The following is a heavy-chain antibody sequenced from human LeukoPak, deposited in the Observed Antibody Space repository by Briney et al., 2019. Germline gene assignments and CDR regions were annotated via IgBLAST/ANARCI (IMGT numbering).Heavy chain of an antibody. CDR1: GYTFTSYG. D-gene: IGHD3-10*01. J-gene: IGHJ4*02. Sequence: GASVKVSCKASGYTFTSYGISWVRQAPGQGLEWMGWMNPNSGNTGYAQKFQGRVTMTRNTSISTAYMELSSLRSEDTAVYYCARDGRGRGFEYWGQGTLVTVSS. CDR3: ARDGRGRGFEY. CDR2: MNPNSGNT. V-gene: IGHV1-8*02.